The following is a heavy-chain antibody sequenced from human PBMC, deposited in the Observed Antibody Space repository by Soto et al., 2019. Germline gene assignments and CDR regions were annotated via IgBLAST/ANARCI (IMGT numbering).Heavy chain of an antibody. D-gene: IGHD4-4*01. V-gene: IGHV3-11*01. CDR3: ARDSAVEGLQFRHYYYMDV. CDR2: ISSSGSTI. J-gene: IGHJ6*03. CDR1: GFTFSDYY. Sequence: GGSLRLSCAASGFTFSDYYMSWIRQAPGKGLEWVSYISSSGSTIYYPDSVKGRFTISRDNAKNSLYLQMNSLRAEDTAVYYCARDSAVEGLQFRHYYYMDVWGKGTTVTVSS.